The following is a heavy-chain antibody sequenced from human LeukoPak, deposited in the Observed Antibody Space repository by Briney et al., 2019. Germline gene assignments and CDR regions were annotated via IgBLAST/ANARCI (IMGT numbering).Heavy chain of an antibody. V-gene: IGHV1-18*01. J-gene: IGHJ1*01. CDR3: ASHVYSSGWHGPKYFQH. CDR2: ISAYNGNT. D-gene: IGHD6-19*01. CDR1: GYTFTSYG. Sequence: ASVKVSCKASGYTFTSYGISWVRQAPGQGLEWMGWISAYNGNTNYAQKLQDRVTMTTDTSTSTAYMELRSLRSDDTAVYYCASHVYSSGWHGPKYFQHWGQGTLVTVSS.